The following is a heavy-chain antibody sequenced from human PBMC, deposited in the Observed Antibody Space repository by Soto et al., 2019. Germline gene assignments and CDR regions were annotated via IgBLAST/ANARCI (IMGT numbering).Heavy chain of an antibody. J-gene: IGHJ5*02. CDR1: GYTFTNYW. CDR3: ARHPYCGGDCYSWWFDP. CDR2: IYPGDSDT. Sequence: PGETLKISCKGSGYTFTNYWIGWARQMPGKGLEWMGIIYPGDSDTRYSPSFRGQVTISADKSISTAYLQWSSLKASDTAMYYCARHPYCGGDCYSWWFDPWGQGTLVTVSS. V-gene: IGHV5-51*01. D-gene: IGHD2-21*02.